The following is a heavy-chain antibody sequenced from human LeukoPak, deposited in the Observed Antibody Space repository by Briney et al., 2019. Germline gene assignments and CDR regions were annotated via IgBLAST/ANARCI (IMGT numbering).Heavy chain of an antibody. J-gene: IGHJ5*02. D-gene: IGHD6-13*01. Sequence: TSETLSLTCAVYGGSFSGYYWSWIRQPPGKGLEWIGEINHSGSTNYNPSLKSRVTISVDTSKNQFSLKLSSVTAADTAVYYCARGKGIAAAGKGNWFDPWGQGTQVTVSS. CDR1: GGSFSGYY. CDR2: INHSGST. CDR3: ARGKGIAAAGKGNWFDP. V-gene: IGHV4-34*01.